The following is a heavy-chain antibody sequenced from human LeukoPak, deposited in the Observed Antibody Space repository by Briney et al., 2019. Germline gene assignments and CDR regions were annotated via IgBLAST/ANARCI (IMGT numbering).Heavy chain of an antibody. D-gene: IGHD1-26*01. J-gene: IGHJ4*02. CDR2: INSDGSST. CDR3: ARDRNTGSSYENLFES. V-gene: IGHV3-74*03. Sequence: PGGSLRLSCAASGFTFSPYWMHWVRQVPGKGLLWVSRINSDGSSTTYADSVKGRFTISRDNAKDTLYLQMNSLGAEDTGVYYCARDRNTGSSYENLFESWGQGTLVTVSS. CDR1: GFTFSPYW.